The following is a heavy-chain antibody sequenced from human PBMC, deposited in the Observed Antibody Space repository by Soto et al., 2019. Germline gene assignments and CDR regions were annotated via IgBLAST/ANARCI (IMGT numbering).Heavy chain of an antibody. CDR1: GFTFSMYS. Sequence: VGSLRLSCEVSGFTFSMYSMSWVRQSPGKGLEWVAKIPQDGVDGHYADSVKGRFIISRDDDKNSLHLQLNNLRAEDTAVYYCARDHLILPAHDFFYGSDVCGRGATVTVSS. CDR3: ARDHLILPAHDFFYGSDV. CDR2: IPQDGVDG. D-gene: IGHD2-21*02. V-gene: IGHV3-7*03. J-gene: IGHJ6*02.